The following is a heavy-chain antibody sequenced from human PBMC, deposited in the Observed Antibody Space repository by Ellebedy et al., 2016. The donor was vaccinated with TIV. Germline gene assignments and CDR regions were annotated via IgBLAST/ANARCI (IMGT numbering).Heavy chain of an antibody. CDR2: IIPMFGTV. V-gene: IGHV1-69*13. Sequence: SVKVSXKASGGTFRSYAISWVRQAPGQGLEWMGKIIPMFGTVNYAQKFQGRVTITADESTSTAYMELSSLRSEDTAVCYCARGSAYFPGEIDYWGQGTLVTVSS. CDR1: GGTFRSYA. CDR3: ARGSAYFPGEIDY. J-gene: IGHJ4*02. D-gene: IGHD3-22*01.